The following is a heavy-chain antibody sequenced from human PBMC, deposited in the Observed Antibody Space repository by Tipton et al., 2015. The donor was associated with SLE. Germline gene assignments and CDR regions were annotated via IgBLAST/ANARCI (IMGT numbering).Heavy chain of an antibody. CDR3: ARVDPRSSSSGLYDY. D-gene: IGHD6-6*01. V-gene: IGHV4-59*01. CDR2: FYYSGST. J-gene: IGHJ4*02. CDR1: GDSIRNYY. Sequence: LRLSCSVSGDSIRNYYWTWIRQPPGKGLEWMGYFYYSGSTNYNPSLKGRLTLSLDTSKSQFSLKLTSVTAADTAVYYCARVDPRSSSSGLYDYWGQGTLVTVS.